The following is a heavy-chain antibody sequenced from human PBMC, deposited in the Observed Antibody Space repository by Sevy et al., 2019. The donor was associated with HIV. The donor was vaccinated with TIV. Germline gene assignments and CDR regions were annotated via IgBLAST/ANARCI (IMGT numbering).Heavy chain of an antibody. J-gene: IGHJ5*02. CDR1: GYTFTSYA. D-gene: IGHD2-15*01. Sequence: ASVKVSCKASGYTFTSYAMHWVRQAPGQRLEWMGWINAGNGNTKYSQKFQGRVTITRDTSASTAYMELSSLRSEDTAVYYCARGISGYCSGGSCLLLNWFDPWGQGTLVTVSS. CDR3: ARGISGYCSGGSCLLLNWFDP. CDR2: INAGNGNT. V-gene: IGHV1-3*01.